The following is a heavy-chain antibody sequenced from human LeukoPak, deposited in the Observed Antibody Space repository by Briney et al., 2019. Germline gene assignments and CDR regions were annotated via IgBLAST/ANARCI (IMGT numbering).Heavy chain of an antibody. J-gene: IGHJ4*02. Sequence: SETLSLTCTVSAGSIRSGDDYWSWIRQSPGKGLEWIGYIYYSGSTNYNPSLKSRVTISVDTSKNQFSLKLSSVTAADTAVYYCARLGDYGDYVDYWGQGTLVTVSS. D-gene: IGHD4-17*01. CDR1: AGSIRSGDDY. CDR3: ARLGDYGDYVDY. CDR2: IYYSGST. V-gene: IGHV4-61*08.